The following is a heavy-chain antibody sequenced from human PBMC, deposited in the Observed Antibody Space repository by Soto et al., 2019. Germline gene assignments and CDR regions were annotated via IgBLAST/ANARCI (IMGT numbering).Heavy chain of an antibody. CDR3: AKDLYPLLPYCDGMDV. D-gene: IGHD3-9*01. V-gene: IGHV3-30*18. CDR2: ISYDGSNK. J-gene: IGHJ6*02. Sequence: QVQLVESGGGVVRPGRSLRLSCAASGFTFSSYGMHWVRQAPGKGLEWVAVISYDGSNKYYADSVKGRFTISRDNSKNTLYLQMNSLRAEDTAVYYCAKDLYPLLPYCDGMDVWGQGTTVTVSS. CDR1: GFTFSSYG.